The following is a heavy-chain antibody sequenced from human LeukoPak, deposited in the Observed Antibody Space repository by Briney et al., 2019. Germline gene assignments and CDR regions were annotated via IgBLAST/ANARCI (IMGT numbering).Heavy chain of an antibody. Sequence: GGSLRLSCAASGFTFYDYAMHWVRQAPGKGLEWVSLISWDGGSTYYADSVKGRFTISRHNSKNSLYLQMNSLRSEDTALYYCTKDDTKTDFWSGHFDYWGQGTLVTVSS. D-gene: IGHD3-3*01. CDR2: ISWDGGST. CDR1: GFTFYDYA. CDR3: TKDDTKTDFWSGHFDY. V-gene: IGHV3-43D*03. J-gene: IGHJ4*02.